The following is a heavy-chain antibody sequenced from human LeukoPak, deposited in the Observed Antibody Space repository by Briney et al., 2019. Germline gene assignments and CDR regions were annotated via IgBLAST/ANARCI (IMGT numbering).Heavy chain of an antibody. V-gene: IGHV4-59*11. CDR2: IHYSGRP. CDR1: GGSISGHY. J-gene: IGHJ6*02. D-gene: IGHD3-16*01. Sequence: PSETLSLTCTVSGGSISGHYWTWIRQPPGKGLEWIGQIHYSGRPDYNPSLKSRVTISVDTSKNQLSLKVTSVTGADTAVYYCARFGVDYDMDVWGQGTTVAVSS. CDR3: ARFGVDYDMDV.